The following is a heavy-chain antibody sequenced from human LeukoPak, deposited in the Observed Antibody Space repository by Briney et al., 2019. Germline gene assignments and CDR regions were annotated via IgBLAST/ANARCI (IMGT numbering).Heavy chain of an antibody. Sequence: VASVKVSCKASGYTFASFGITWVRQAPGQGLEWMGWINTHNGDTNYAQKLQGRVTMTTDTSTSTAYMELRSLRSEDTAVYYCARAKSCTNGVCPGSLDAFDIWGQGTMVTVSS. J-gene: IGHJ3*02. V-gene: IGHV1-18*01. CDR3: ARAKSCTNGVCPGSLDAFDI. CDR1: GYTFASFG. CDR2: INTHNGDT. D-gene: IGHD2-8*01.